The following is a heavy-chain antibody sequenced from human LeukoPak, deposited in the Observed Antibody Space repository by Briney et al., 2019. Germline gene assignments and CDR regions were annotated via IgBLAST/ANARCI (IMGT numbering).Heavy chain of an antibody. V-gene: IGHV3-30*18. J-gene: IGHJ4*02. Sequence: GGSLRLSCAASGFTFSSYGMHWVRQAPGKGLEWVAVISYDGSNKYYADSVKGRFTISRDNSKNTLYLQMNSLRAEDTAVYYCAKDDRYDFWSGYYTGIHYWGQGTLVTVSS. CDR1: GFTFSSYG. CDR3: AKDDRYDFWSGYYTGIHY. CDR2: ISYDGSNK. D-gene: IGHD3-3*01.